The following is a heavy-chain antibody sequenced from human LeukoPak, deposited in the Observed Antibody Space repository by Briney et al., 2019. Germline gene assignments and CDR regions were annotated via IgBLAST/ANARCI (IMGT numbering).Heavy chain of an antibody. J-gene: IGHJ6*03. V-gene: IGHV4-59*12. CDR3: ARGSALLWFGELLRYYYYYYMDV. D-gene: IGHD3-10*01. Sequence: PSETLSLTCTVSGGSISSYYWSWIRQPPGKGLEWIGEIYHSGSTNYNPSLKSRVTISVDKSKNQFSLKLSSVTAADTAVYYCARGSALLWFGELLRYYYYYYMDVWGKGTTVTVSS. CDR2: IYHSGST. CDR1: GGSISSYY.